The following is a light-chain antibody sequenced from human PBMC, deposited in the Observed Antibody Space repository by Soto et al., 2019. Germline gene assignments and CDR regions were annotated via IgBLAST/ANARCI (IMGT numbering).Light chain of an antibody. CDR3: QQLNSYHSIT. V-gene: IGKV1-9*01. CDR1: QGISSY. Sequence: IQLTQSPSSLSASVGDRVTITCRASQGISSYLAWYQQKPGKAPKLLIYAASTLQSGVPSRFSGSGSGTDFTLTISSLQPEEFATYYCQQLNSYHSITCGQGTRLESK. J-gene: IGKJ5*01. CDR2: AAS.